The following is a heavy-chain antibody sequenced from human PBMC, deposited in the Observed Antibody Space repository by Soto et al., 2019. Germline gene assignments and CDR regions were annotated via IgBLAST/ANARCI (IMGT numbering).Heavy chain of an antibody. J-gene: IGHJ4*01. V-gene: IGHV1-3*01. CDR3: ARGWASWYWDF. Sequence: ASVKVSCKTFGYTFTNYVLHWVRQAPGQGLEWMGWINAGNGNTKYSQKLQDRLTISRDTSAATAYLDLSRLASEDTAVYYCARGWASWYWDFWGHGTLVAVSS. D-gene: IGHD2-8*02. CDR1: GYTFTNYV. CDR2: INAGNGNT.